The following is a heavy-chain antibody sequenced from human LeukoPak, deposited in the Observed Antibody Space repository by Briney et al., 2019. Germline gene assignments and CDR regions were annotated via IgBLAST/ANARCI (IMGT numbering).Heavy chain of an antibody. CDR1: GFTFRRYG. V-gene: IGHV3-23*01. Sequence: GGSLRLSCAASGFTFRRYGMTWVRQAPGKGLDWVSSVSDSGRNTYYADSVGGRFTISRDNSRNTLYLQMNSLRAEDTAVYYCAREYHDSSGYLDYWGQGTLVTVSS. D-gene: IGHD3-22*01. CDR2: VSDSGRNT. CDR3: AREYHDSSGYLDY. J-gene: IGHJ4*02.